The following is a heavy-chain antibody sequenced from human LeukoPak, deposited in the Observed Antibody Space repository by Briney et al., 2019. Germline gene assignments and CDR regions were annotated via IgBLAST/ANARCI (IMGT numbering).Heavy chain of an antibody. D-gene: IGHD5-24*01. CDR1: GFTFSSYW. CDR3: ARTLRLHTPRAFDI. Sequence: GGSLRLSCVVSGFTFSSYWMNWVRQAPGRGLEWVANIHEDGSDKYYVDSVKGRFTISRDNAKNSLYLQMNSLRAEDTAVYYCARTLRLHTPRAFDIWGQGTMVTVSS. CDR2: IHEDGSDK. V-gene: IGHV3-7*05. J-gene: IGHJ3*02.